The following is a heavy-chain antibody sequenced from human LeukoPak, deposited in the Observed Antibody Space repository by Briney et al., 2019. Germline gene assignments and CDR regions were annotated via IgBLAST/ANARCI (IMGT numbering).Heavy chain of an antibody. CDR2: IIPIFGTA. CDR3: ANSRGYYFDY. Sequence: ASVKVSCKASGGTFSSYAISWVRQAPGQGLEWMGRIIPIFGTANYAQKFQGRVTITTDESTSTAYMELRSLRSDDTAVYYCANSRGYYFDYWGQGTLVTVSS. J-gene: IGHJ4*02. CDR1: GGTFSSYA. V-gene: IGHV1-69*05.